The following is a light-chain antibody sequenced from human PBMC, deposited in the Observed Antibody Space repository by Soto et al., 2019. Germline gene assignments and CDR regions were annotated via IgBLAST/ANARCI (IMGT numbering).Light chain of an antibody. J-gene: IGKJ2*01. CDR1: QGISNY. Sequence: DIQMTQSPSSLSASVGDRVTITCRASQGISNYLAWYQQKPGKVPKLLIYATSTLQSGVPSRFSGSRSGTEFTLTISSLQPEDVSTYYCQKYNRAPYTFGQGTKLEIK. CDR2: ATS. V-gene: IGKV1-27*01. CDR3: QKYNRAPYT.